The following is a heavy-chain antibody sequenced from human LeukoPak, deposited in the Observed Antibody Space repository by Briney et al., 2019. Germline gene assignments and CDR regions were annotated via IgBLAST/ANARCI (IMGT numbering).Heavy chain of an antibody. CDR3: ARDLDVAGTQVYYFDY. CDR2: ISSSGSTI. V-gene: IGHV3-11*04. J-gene: IGHJ4*02. Sequence: YISSSGSTIYYADSVKGRFTISRDNAKNSLYLQMNSLRAEDTAVYYCARDLDVAGTQVYYFDYWGQGTLVTVSS. D-gene: IGHD6-19*01.